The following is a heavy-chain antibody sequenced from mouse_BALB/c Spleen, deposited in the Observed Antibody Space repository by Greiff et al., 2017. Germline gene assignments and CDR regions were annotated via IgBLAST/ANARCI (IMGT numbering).Heavy chain of an antibody. Sequence: VKVVESGPGLVAPSQSLSITCTVSGFSLTSYGVHWVRQPPGKGLEWLGVIWAGGSTNYNSALMSRLSISKDNSKSQVFLKMNSLQTDDTAMYYCARDQGNWHYFDYWGQGTTLTVSS. CDR3: ARDQGNWHYFDY. V-gene: IGHV2-9*02. D-gene: IGHD2-1*01. CDR1: GFSLTSYG. CDR2: IWAGGST. J-gene: IGHJ2*01.